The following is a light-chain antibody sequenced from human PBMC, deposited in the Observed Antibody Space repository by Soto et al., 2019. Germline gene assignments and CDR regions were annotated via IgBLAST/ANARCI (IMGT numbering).Light chain of an antibody. CDR2: DVS. CDR1: SSDVGGYNY. Sequence: QSALTQPASVSGSPGQSIAISCTGTSSDVGGYNYVSWYQQHPGKAPKLMIYDVSNRPSGVSNRFSGSKSGNRASLTISGLQAEDEADYYCCSYTTSSTYVFGTGTKLTVL. CDR3: CSYTTSSTYV. J-gene: IGLJ1*01. V-gene: IGLV2-14*03.